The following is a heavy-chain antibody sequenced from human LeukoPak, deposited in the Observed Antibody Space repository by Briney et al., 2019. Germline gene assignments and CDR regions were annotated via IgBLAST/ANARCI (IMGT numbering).Heavy chain of an antibody. CDR3: ARDPDMSSYGLVSWFDP. J-gene: IGHJ5*02. CDR1: GGSISSYY. V-gene: IGHV4-59*12. CDR2: IYYSGST. Sequence: SETLSLTCTVSGGSISSYYWSWIRQPPGKGLEWIGYIYYSGSTNYNPSLKSRVTISVDTSKNQFSLKLSPVTAADTAVYYCARDPDMSSYGLVSWFDPWGQGTLVTVSS. D-gene: IGHD5-18*01.